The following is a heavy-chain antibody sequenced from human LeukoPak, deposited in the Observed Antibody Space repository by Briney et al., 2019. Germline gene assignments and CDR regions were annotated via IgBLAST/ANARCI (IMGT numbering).Heavy chain of an antibody. Sequence: SETLSLTCTVSGGSISSYYWSWIRQPPGKGLEWIGYIYYSGSTNYNPPLKSRVTISVDTSKNQFSLKLSSVTAADAAVYYCARAPGIAVFGRQRWFDPWGQGTLVTVSS. V-gene: IGHV4-59*01. CDR1: GGSISSYY. D-gene: IGHD6-19*01. J-gene: IGHJ5*02. CDR2: IYYSGST. CDR3: ARAPGIAVFGRQRWFDP.